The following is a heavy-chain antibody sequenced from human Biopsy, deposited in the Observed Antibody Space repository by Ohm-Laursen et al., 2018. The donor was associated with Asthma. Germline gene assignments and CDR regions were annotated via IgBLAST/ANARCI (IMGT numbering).Heavy chain of an antibody. D-gene: IGHD3-22*01. CDR1: GFAVSRDY. J-gene: IGHJ4*02. CDR2: IYSGGTS. Sequence: SLRLSCTASGFAVSRDYMFWVRQAPGKGLEWVSVIYSGGTSHTVDSVRGRFTISRDFSKNTLHLQMHSLRVEDTAVYYCARGDSSNWSHYYFDYWGQGTLVTVSS. CDR3: ARGDSSNWSHYYFDY. V-gene: IGHV3-53*01.